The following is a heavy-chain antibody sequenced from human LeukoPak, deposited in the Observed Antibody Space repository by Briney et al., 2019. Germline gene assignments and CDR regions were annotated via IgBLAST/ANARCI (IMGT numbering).Heavy chain of an antibody. Sequence: ASVKVSCKASGYTFTSYGISWVRQAPGQGLEWMGWISAYNGNTNYAQKLQGRVTMTTDTSTSTAYMELRSLRSDDTAVYYCARDRTPYYDTLTGPHWFDPWGQGTLVTVSS. CDR3: ARDRTPYYDTLTGPHWFDP. V-gene: IGHV1-18*04. CDR1: GYTFTSYG. D-gene: IGHD3-9*01. J-gene: IGHJ5*02. CDR2: ISAYNGNT.